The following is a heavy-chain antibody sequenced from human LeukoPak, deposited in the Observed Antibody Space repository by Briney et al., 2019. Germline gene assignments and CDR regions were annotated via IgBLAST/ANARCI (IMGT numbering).Heavy chain of an antibody. CDR3: ARPGMVRGVNDAFDI. J-gene: IGHJ3*02. Sequence: SETLPLTCAVYGGSFSGYYWGWIRQPPGKGLEWIGRIYYSGSTYYNPSLKSRVTISVDTSENQFSLKLSSVTAADTAVYYCARPGMVRGVNDAFDIWGQGTMVTVSS. D-gene: IGHD3-10*01. V-gene: IGHV4-34*01. CDR2: IYYSGST. CDR1: GGSFSGYY.